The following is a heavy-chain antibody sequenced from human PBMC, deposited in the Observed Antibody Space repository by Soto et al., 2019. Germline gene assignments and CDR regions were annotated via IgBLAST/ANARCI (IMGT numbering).Heavy chain of an antibody. D-gene: IGHD5-18*01. J-gene: IGHJ4*02. Sequence: SDTLSLTCDFSGDTISTGGYTWSWIRQPPGKALEWIGHTYHSGNPYYNPSLKSRVIISVDKSKNQFSLRAEDTAVFYCAKDGPYIQLWYFDYWGQGTLVTVSS. CDR3: AKDGPYIQLWYFDY. CDR1: GDTISTGGYT. CDR2: TYHSGNP. V-gene: IGHV4-30-2*01.